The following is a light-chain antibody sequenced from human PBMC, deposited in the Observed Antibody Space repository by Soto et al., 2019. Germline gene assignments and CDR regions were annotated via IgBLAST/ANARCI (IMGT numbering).Light chain of an antibody. CDR1: SSNIGAGYD. CDR2: GNS. Sequence: QSVLTQPPSVSGAPGQRVTISCTGSSSNIGAGYDVHWYQQLPGTAPKLLIYGNSNRPSGVPDRFSGSKSGTSASLAITGLQAEDEADYYCQSHDSSLRGDVFGTGTKLTVL. V-gene: IGLV1-40*01. J-gene: IGLJ1*01. CDR3: QSHDSSLRGDV.